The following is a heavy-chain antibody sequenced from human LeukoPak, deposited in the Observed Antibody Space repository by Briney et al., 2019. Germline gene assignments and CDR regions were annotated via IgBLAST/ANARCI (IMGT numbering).Heavy chain of an antibody. CDR2: IYYSGST. V-gene: IGHV4-59*12. CDR3: ARDIVLLWFGESRELDY. Sequence: SETLSLTCTVSGGSISSYYWSWIRQPPGKGLEWIGYIYYSGSTNYNPSLKSRVTISVDTSKNQFSLKLSSVTAADTAVYYCARDIVLLWFGESRELDYWGQGTLVTVSS. J-gene: IGHJ4*02. CDR1: GGSISSYY. D-gene: IGHD3-10*01.